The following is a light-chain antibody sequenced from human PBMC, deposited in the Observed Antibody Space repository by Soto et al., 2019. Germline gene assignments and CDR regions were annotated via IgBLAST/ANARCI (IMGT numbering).Light chain of an antibody. V-gene: IGLV7-46*01. J-gene: IGLJ3*02. Sequence: QAVVTQEPSLTVSPGGTVTLTCDSSTGAVTSGHYPYWFQQKPGQAPRTLIYDTTNTHSWTPARFSGSLLGGKAALTLSGAQPEDEADYYCLLSYSDTRVFGGGTKLTVL. CDR1: TGAVTSGHY. CDR3: LLSYSDTRV. CDR2: DTT.